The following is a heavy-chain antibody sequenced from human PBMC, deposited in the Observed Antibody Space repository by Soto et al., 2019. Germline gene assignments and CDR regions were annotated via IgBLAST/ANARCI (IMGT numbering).Heavy chain of an antibody. CDR2: IYHSGSA. CDR1: CQYIKSNFW. V-gene: IGHV4-4*02. D-gene: IGHD3-10*01. CDR3: ARDRYYYGSGSPYYYYGMDV. Sequence: SETLSLTCLVSCQYIKSNFWWAWVRQSPGKDLEWIGEIYHSGSAIYTPSLKNRVTLSVDESKNEFSLNLDSVTAADTAVYYCARDRYYYGSGSPYYYYGMDVWGQGTTVTVSS. J-gene: IGHJ6*02.